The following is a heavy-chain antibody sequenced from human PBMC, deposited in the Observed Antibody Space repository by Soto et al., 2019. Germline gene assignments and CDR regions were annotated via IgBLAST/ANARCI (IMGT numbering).Heavy chain of an antibody. D-gene: IGHD6-25*01. CDR1: GFTFSDYY. V-gene: IGHV3-11*01. CDR3: ARGGSGWTRGGWLGP. CDR2: ISDSGRII. Sequence: QMQLVQSGGGLVKPGGSLTLSCKASGFTFSDYYMIWVRQTPGKGLEWLSYISDSGRIIYYADSVRARFTVFRENAATSVYLQLDGPTDGDTAFYYCARGGSGWTRGGWLGPWGQGSLVTVSS. J-gene: IGHJ5*02.